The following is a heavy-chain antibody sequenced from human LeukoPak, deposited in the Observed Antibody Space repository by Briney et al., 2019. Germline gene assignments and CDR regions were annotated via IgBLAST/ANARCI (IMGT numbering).Heavy chain of an antibody. CDR2: IYYSGST. Sequence: SETLSLTCTVSGGSIGSYYWSWIRQHPGKGLEWIGYIYYSGSTNYNPSLKSRVTISVDTSKNQFSLKLSSVTAADTAVYYCASRSSIWSGYQDTLYYFDSWGQGTLVTVSS. V-gene: IGHV4-59*01. J-gene: IGHJ4*02. CDR3: ASRSSIWSGYQDTLYYFDS. CDR1: GGSIGSYY. D-gene: IGHD3-3*01.